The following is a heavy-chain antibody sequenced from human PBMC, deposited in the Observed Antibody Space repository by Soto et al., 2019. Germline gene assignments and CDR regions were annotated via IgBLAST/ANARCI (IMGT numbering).Heavy chain of an antibody. CDR2: ISAYNGNT. Sequence: ASVKVSCKASGYTFTSYGISWVRQAPGQGLEWMGWISAYNGNTNYAQKLQGRVTMTTDTSTSTAYMELRSLRSDDTAVYYCARGDLGCTNGVCYTSGGFDIWGQGTMVTVS. CDR1: GYTFTSYG. V-gene: IGHV1-18*01. CDR3: ARGDLGCTNGVCYTSGGFDI. J-gene: IGHJ3*02. D-gene: IGHD2-8*01.